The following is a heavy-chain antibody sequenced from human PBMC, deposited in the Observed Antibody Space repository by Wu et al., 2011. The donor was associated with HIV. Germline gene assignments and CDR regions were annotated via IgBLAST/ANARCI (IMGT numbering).Heavy chain of an antibody. D-gene: IGHD1-26*01. J-gene: IGHJ5*02. CDR2: IIPIFGTA. CDR1: GATFSSYA. V-gene: IGHV1-69*14. CDR3: AANIVGTTWFDP. Sequence: QVQLVQSGAEVKKPGSSVKVSCKASGATFSSYAISWVRQAPGQGLEWMGRIIPIFGTANYAQKFQGRVTITADMSTGTLYMQLSSLRSEDTAVYYCAANIVGTTWFDPWGQGTLVTVSS.